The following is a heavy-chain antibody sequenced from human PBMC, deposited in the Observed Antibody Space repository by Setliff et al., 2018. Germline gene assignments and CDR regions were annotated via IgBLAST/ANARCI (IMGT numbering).Heavy chain of an antibody. Sequence: KASETLSLTCAVSGVSVNSLTWWSWVRQTPGKGLEWIGEIYHSGTTNYNPSLRSRVTMSVDSSKNQFSLKLSSVTAADTAVYYCARGGTYRYFGYWGQGALVTVSS. V-gene: IGHV4-4*02. J-gene: IGHJ4*02. CDR1: GVSVNSLTW. CDR2: IYHSGTT. CDR3: ARGGTYRYFGY.